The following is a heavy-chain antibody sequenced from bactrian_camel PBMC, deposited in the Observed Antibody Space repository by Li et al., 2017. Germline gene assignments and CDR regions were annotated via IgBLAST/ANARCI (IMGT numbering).Heavy chain of an antibody. J-gene: IGHJ4*01. D-gene: IGHD3*01. CDR1: GHSRGSNC. CDR2: IRRDGGET. V-gene: IGHV3S56*01. CDR3: TKDRSYGTRNWVQST. Sequence: HVQLVESGGGSVQAGGSLRLSCKASGHSRGSNCVGWYRLPPGRAPAEREGIAAIRRDGGETWYAASVKGRFTMSRDNAKSAVYLQMDSLKPEDTAMYYCTKDRSYGTRNWVQSTRGQGTQVTVS.